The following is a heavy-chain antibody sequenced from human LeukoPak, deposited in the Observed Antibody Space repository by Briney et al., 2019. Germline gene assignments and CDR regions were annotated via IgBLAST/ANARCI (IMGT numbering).Heavy chain of an antibody. V-gene: IGHV3-7*01. CDR1: GFTFSSYW. D-gene: IGHD2-15*01. CDR2: IKQDGREK. CDR3: ARGGHCSGGSCYSYYYYYMDV. J-gene: IGHJ6*03. Sequence: GGSLRLSCAASGFTFSSYWMSWVRQAPGKGLEWLAHIKQDGREKYYVDSVKGRFTISRDNAKNSLYLQMNSLRAEDTAVYYCARGGHCSGGSCYSYYYYYMDVWGKGTTVTVSS.